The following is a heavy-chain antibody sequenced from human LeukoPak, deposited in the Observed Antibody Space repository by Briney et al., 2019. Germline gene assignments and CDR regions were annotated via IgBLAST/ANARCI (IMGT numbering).Heavy chain of an antibody. CDR1: GFTFTSYT. Sequence: GGSLRLSCAASGFTFTSYTMNWVRQAPGEGLEWVASIGTTTTFIHYADSVKGRFTISRDNAQDSLFLQMNSLGAEDTAVYYCAKAHPGFDYWGQGVLVTVSS. CDR3: AKAHPGFDY. V-gene: IGHV3-21*01. CDR2: IGTTTTFI. J-gene: IGHJ4*02.